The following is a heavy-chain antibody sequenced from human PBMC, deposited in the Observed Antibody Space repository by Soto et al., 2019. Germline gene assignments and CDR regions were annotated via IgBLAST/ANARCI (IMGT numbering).Heavy chain of an antibody. CDR1: GYTFTSYG. D-gene: IGHD5-18*01. CDR3: ARVRWIQLWFRGGFDY. CDR2: ISAYNGNT. J-gene: IGHJ4*02. V-gene: IGHV1-18*01. Sequence: GASVKVSCKASGYTFTSYGISWVRQAPGQGLEWMGWISAYNGNTNYAQKLQGRVTMTTDTSTSTAYMELRSLRSDDTAVYYCARVRWIQLWFRGGFDYWGQGTLVTSPQ.